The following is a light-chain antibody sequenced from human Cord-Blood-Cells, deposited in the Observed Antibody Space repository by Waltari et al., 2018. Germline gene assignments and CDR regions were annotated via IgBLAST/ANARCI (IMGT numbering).Light chain of an antibody. CDR1: SSDVGGYNY. CDR2: DVS. J-gene: IGLJ3*02. V-gene: IGLV2-14*01. Sequence: QSALTQPASVSGSPGQSITISRTGTSSDVGGYNYVPWYQQHPGKAPNLMIYDVSKRPSGVSNRFSGSKSGNTASLTISGLQDEDEADYYCSSYTSSSTWVFGGGTKLTVL. CDR3: SSYTSSSTWV.